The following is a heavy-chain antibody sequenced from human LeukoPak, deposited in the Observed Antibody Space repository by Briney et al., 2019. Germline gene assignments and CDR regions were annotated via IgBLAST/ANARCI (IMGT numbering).Heavy chain of an antibody. CDR2: IDPSGGGT. CDR3: ARGRSSSSRLIYYYYGMDV. CDR1: GYPFTGNY. Sequence: GASVKISCKTSGYPFTGNYIHWMRQAPGQGLEWTGMIDPSGGGTIYAQKFQGRVTITADESTSTAYMELSSLRSEDTAVYYCARGRSSSSRLIYYYYGMDVWGQGTTVTVSS. V-gene: IGHV1-46*01. D-gene: IGHD6-6*01. J-gene: IGHJ6*02.